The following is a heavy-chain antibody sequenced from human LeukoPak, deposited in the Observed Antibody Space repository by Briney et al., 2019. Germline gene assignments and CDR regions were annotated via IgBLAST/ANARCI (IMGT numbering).Heavy chain of an antibody. CDR2: IYYSGST. CDR3: ASYDSKGTFDY. D-gene: IGHD3-22*01. J-gene: IGHJ4*02. CDR1: GDSISSYY. V-gene: IGHV4-59*08. Sequence: PSETLSLTCTVSGDSISSYYWSWMRQPPGKGLEWIGYIYYSGSTNYNPSLKSRVTISVDTSKNQFSLKLSSVTAADTAVYYCASYDSKGTFDYWGQGTLVTVSS.